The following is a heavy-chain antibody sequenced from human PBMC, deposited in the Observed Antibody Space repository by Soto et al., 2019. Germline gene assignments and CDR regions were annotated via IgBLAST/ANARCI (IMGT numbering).Heavy chain of an antibody. CDR1: GFTFRSYA. D-gene: IGHD4-17*01. J-gene: IGHJ4*02. V-gene: IGHV3-30-3*01. CDR3: AKEGFRVYGDYLSHPDY. Sequence: QVQLVESGGGVVQPGRSLRLSCAASGFTFRSYAMHWVRQAPGKGLEWVAVISHDGSNKYYADSVKGRFTISRDNSKNTVYLQMNSLRAEDTAVYYCAKEGFRVYGDYLSHPDYWGQGNLVTVSS. CDR2: ISHDGSNK.